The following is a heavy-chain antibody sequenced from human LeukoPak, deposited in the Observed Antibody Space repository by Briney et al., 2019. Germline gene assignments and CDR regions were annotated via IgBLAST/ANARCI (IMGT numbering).Heavy chain of an antibody. V-gene: IGHV6-1*01. CDR3: ARSTEPLGTNWFDP. D-gene: IGHD1-14*01. Sequence: SQTLSLTCAISGDSVSRDSAAWIWIRQTPSRGLVWLGRTFYRSKWYSEYAVSVKGRITINADTSKNQFSLQLNSVTPEDTAVYYCARSTEPLGTNWFDPWGQGTLVTVSS. CDR1: GDSVSRDSAA. J-gene: IGHJ5*02. CDR2: TFYRSKWYS.